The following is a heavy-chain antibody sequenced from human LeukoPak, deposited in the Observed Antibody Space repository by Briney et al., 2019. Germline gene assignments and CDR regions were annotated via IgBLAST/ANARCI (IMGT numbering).Heavy chain of an antibody. CDR3: AKSSRELPDAFDI. CDR1: GGTFSSYA. CDR2: IIPIFGTA. V-gene: IGHV1-69*05. Sequence: GASVKVSCKASGGTFSSYAISWVRQAPGQGLEWMGGIIPIFGTANYAQKFQGRVTMTTDTSTSTAYMELSSLRSEDTAVYYCAKSSRELPDAFDIWGQGTMVTVSS. J-gene: IGHJ3*02. D-gene: IGHD1-26*01.